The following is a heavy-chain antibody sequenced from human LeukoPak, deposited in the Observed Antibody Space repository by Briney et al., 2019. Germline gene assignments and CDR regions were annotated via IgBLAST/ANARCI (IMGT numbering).Heavy chain of an antibody. CDR3: ARVRRRYYGSGSYYDNNWFDP. CDR1: GGSISGYY. D-gene: IGHD3-10*01. J-gene: IGHJ5*02. V-gene: IGHV4-34*01. CDR2: INHSGST. Sequence: SETLSLTCAVYGGSISGYYWSWIRQPPGKGLEWIGEINHSGSTNYNPSLKSRVTISVDTSKNQFSLKLSSVTAADTAVYYCARVRRRYYGSGSYYDNNWFDPWGQGTLVTVSS.